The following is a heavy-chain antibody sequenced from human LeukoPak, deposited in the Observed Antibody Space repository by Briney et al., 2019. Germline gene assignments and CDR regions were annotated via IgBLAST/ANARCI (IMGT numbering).Heavy chain of an antibody. CDR3: AKDYYPHIPTSFNFAGDS. D-gene: IGHD3-10*01. CDR2: INHSGST. V-gene: IGHV4-34*01. CDR1: GGSFSGYY. J-gene: IGHJ4*02. Sequence: SETLSLTCAVYGGSFSGYYWSWIRQPPGKGLEWIGEINHSGSTKYNPSLKSRVAISIDTSKNQFSLNLRSVTAADTAVYYCAKDYYPHIPTSFNFAGDSWGQGTLVTVSS.